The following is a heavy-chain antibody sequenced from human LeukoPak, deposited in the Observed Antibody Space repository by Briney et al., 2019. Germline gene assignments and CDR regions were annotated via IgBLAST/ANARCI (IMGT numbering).Heavy chain of an antibody. CDR2: IIPIFGTA. CDR3: AREGWFGELGFDDAFDI. J-gene: IGHJ3*02. Sequence: GASVKVSCKASGGTFSSYAISWARQAPGQGLEWMGGIIPIFGTANYAQKFQGRVTITTDESTSTAYMELSSLRSEDTAVYYCAREGWFGELGFDDAFDIWGQGTVVTVSS. V-gene: IGHV1-69*05. CDR1: GGTFSSYA. D-gene: IGHD3-10*01.